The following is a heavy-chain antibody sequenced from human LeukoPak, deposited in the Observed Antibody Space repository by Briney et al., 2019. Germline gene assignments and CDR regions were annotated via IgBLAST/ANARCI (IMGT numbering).Heavy chain of an antibody. CDR2: INHSGST. Sequence: SETLSLTCAVYGGSFSGYYWSWIRQPPGKGLEWIGEINHSGSTNYNPSLKSRVTISIDTSKNQFSLKLSSVTAADTAVYYCARGPVRGYYPHWGQGTLVTVSS. CDR1: GGSFSGYY. D-gene: IGHD3-22*01. CDR3: ARGPVRGYYPH. V-gene: IGHV4-34*01. J-gene: IGHJ4*02.